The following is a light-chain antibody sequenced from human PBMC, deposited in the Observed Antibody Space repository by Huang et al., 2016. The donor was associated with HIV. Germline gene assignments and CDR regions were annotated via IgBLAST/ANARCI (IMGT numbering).Light chain of an antibody. J-gene: IGKJ1*01. CDR2: RAA. CDR3: QHYNNWPWWT. V-gene: IGKV3-15*01. Sequence: EVVMTQSPAILSVSPGERATLSCRASQSVTSNFAWYQQKPGQAPRLLIYRAATRATGIPARFSGSGSGTEFTLTISSLQSEDFAVYYCQHYNNWPWWTFGQGTKVEIK. CDR1: QSVTSN.